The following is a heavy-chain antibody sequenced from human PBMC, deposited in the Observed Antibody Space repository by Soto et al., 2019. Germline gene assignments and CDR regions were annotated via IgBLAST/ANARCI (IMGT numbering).Heavy chain of an antibody. V-gene: IGHV1-2*04. CDR3: ARDCSSTSCLDAFDI. Sequence: ASVKVSCKASGYTFTGDYMHRVRQAPGQGLEWMGWINPNSGGTNYAQQFQGWVTMTRDTSISTAYMELSRLRSDDTAVYYCARDCSSTSCLDAFDIWGQGTMVTVSS. CDR2: INPNSGGT. D-gene: IGHD2-2*01. J-gene: IGHJ3*02. CDR1: GYTFTGDY.